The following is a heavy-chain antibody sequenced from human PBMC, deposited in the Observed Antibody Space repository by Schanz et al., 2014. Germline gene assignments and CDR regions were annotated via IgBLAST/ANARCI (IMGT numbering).Heavy chain of an antibody. D-gene: IGHD6-13*01. CDR2: INTGSGDT. Sequence: QVHLVQSGAEVKRPGASVKVSCKASEYSFTSYSMHWVRQAPGQRLEWMGWINTGSGDTKYSQNFQGRVTMTTDTSTSTVYMELRSLRSDDTAVYYCAREEGWGIAAAGPKHYYYGMDVWGQGTTVTVSS. CDR3: AREEGWGIAAAGPKHYYYGMDV. CDR1: EYSFTSYS. J-gene: IGHJ6*02. V-gene: IGHV1-3*04.